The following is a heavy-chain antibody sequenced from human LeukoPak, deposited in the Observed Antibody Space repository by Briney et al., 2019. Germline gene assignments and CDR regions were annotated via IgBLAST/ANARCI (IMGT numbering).Heavy chain of an antibody. CDR1: GFTFSSYE. CDR3: AELGITMIGGV. Sequence: GGSLRLSCAASGFTFSSYEMNWVRQAAGKGLEWVSYISSSGSTIYYADSVKGRFTISRDNAKNSLYLQMNSLSAEDTAVYYCAELGITMIGGVWGKGTTVTISS. V-gene: IGHV3-48*03. J-gene: IGHJ6*04. CDR2: ISSSGSTI. D-gene: IGHD3-10*02.